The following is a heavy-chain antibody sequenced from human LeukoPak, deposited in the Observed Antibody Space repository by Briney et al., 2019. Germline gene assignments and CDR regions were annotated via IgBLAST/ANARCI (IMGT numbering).Heavy chain of an antibody. Sequence: GALRLSCAASGFTFSSYGMHWVRQAPGKGLEWVAVISYDGSNKYYADSVKGRFTISRDNSKNTLYLQMNSLRAEDTAVYYCAKGRTRYNYDSSGYSDYWGQGTLVTVSS. CDR3: AKGRTRYNYDSSGYSDY. J-gene: IGHJ4*02. D-gene: IGHD3-22*01. CDR2: ISYDGSNK. V-gene: IGHV3-30*18. CDR1: GFTFSSYG.